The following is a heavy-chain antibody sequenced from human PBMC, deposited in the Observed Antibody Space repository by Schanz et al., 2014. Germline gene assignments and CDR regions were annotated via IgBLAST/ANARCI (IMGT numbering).Heavy chain of an antibody. J-gene: IGHJ5*02. Sequence: VQLVQLVAEVKKPGASVKVSCKASGYTFTSYSMHWVRQAPGQGLEWMGRIIPVLAIADYAQKYHGRCTIPADKSTFTAYMDVSSLRSKDTAVYYCARGPLDTSPWGQGPLGTVSS. CDR1: GYTFTSYS. CDR3: ARGPLDTSP. D-gene: IGHD5-18*01. CDR2: IIPVLAIA. V-gene: IGHV1-69*09.